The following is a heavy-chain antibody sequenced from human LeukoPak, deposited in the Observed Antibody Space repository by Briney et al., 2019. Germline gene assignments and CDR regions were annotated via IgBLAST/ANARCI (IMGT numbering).Heavy chain of an antibody. CDR1: GFTFSRYW. CDR2: MNQDGSEK. Sequence: PGGSLRLSCAASGFTFSRYWMSWVRQAPGKGLEWVANMNQDGSEKHHVESVKGRFTISRDNSKNTVYLQMNSLRAEDTAVYYCAKDRSMTTVTPFDNWGQGTLVAVSS. CDR3: AKDRSMTTVTPFDN. V-gene: IGHV3-7*01. D-gene: IGHD4-17*01. J-gene: IGHJ4*02.